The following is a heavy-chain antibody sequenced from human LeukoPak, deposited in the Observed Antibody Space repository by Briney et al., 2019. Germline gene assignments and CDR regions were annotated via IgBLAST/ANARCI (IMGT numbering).Heavy chain of an antibody. D-gene: IGHD3-3*01. J-gene: IGHJ5*02. CDR2: IYYSGST. CDR3: ARHMNDFWSGYSRFDP. V-gene: IGHV4-59*08. CDR1: GGSISSYY. Sequence: PSETLSLTCTVSGGSISSYYWSWTRQPPGKGLEWIGYIYYSGSTNYNPSLKSRVTISVDTSKNQFSLKLSSVTAADTAVYYCARHMNDFWSGYSRFDPWGQGTLVTVSS.